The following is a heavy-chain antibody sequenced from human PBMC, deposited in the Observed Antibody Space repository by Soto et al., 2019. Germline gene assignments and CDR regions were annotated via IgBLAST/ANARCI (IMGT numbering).Heavy chain of an antibody. CDR2: IKSKTDGGTT. D-gene: IGHD3-3*01. Sequence: GGSLRLSCAASGFTFSNAWMSWVRQAPGKGLEWVGRIKSKTDGGTTDYAAPVKGRFTISRDDSKNTLYLQMNSLKTEDTAVYYCTTGLGYYDFWSGSPSDFDYWGQGTLVTVSS. J-gene: IGHJ4*02. CDR1: GFTFSNAW. V-gene: IGHV3-15*01. CDR3: TTGLGYYDFWSGSPSDFDY.